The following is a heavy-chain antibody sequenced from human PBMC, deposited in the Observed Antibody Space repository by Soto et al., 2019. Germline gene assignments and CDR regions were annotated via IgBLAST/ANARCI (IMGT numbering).Heavy chain of an antibody. V-gene: IGHV1-3*01. Sequence: ASVKVSCKASGYTFTSYAMHWARQAPGQRLEWMGWINAGNGNTKYSQKFQGRVTITRDTSASTAYMELSSLRSEDTAVYYCARGRENYYYYGMDVWGQGTTVTVSS. CDR3: ARGRENYYYYGMDV. CDR2: INAGNGNT. J-gene: IGHJ6*02. CDR1: GYTFTSYA.